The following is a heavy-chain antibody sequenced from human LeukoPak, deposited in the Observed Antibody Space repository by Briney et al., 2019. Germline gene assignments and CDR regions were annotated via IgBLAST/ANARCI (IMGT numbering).Heavy chain of an antibody. CDR3: ARGLRVTRGHAFDI. CDR2: MNPNRGNT. D-gene: IGHD4-23*01. V-gene: IGHV1-8*01. J-gene: IGHJ3*02. Sequence: SGNVSCKVSGHTFTRYDTNWERQATGQGREWKGWMNPNRGNTGYAQKFQGRVTMTRHTSISTAYMELSSLRSEDTAVYYCARGLRVTRGHAFDIWGQGTMVTVSS. CDR1: GHTFTRYD.